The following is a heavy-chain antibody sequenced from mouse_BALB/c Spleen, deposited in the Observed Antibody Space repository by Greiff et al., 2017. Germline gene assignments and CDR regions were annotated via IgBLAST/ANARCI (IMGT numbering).Heavy chain of an antibody. J-gene: IGHJ4*01. CDR1: GYTFTSSW. D-gene: IGHD6-5*01. CDR2: IHPNSGNT. V-gene: IGHV1S130*01. Sequence: VQLQQSGSVLVRPGASVKLSCKASGYTFTSSWMHWAKQRPGQGLEWIGEIHPNSGNTNYNEKFKGKATLTVDTSSSTAYVDLSSLTSEDSAVYYCARGGEPNYYAMDYWGQGTSVTVSS. CDR3: ARGGEPNYYAMDY.